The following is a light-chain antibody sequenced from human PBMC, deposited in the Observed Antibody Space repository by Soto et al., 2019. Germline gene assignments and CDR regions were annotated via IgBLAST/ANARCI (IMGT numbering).Light chain of an antibody. CDR1: QSVSSSY. V-gene: IGKV3-20*01. CDR2: GAS. CDR3: QQYQSLT. J-gene: IGKJ4*01. Sequence: IVLTQSPAILALSPGDRATLSCRASQSVSSSYLAWYQHKPGQAPRLLIHGASSRVTGIPDRFSGSGSGTDFTLTITRLEPEDFAVYYCQQYQSLTFGGGTKVDMK.